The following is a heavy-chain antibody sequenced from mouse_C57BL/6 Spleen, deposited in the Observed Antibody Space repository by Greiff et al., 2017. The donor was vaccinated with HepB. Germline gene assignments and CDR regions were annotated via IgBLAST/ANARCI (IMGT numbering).Heavy chain of an antibody. CDR1: GYTFTDYY. CDR3: ARGDYATGYYFDY. J-gene: IGHJ2*01. D-gene: IGHD2-4*01. Sequence: QVQLQQSGAELVRPGASVKLSCKASGYTFTDYYINWVKQRPGQGLEWIARIYPGSGNTYYNEKFKGKATLTAEKSSSTAYMQLSSLTSEDSAVYFCARGDYATGYYFDYWGQGTTLTVSS. V-gene: IGHV1-76*01. CDR2: IYPGSGNT.